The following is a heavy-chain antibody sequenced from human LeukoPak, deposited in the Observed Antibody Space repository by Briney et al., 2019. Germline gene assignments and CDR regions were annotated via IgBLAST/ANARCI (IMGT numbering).Heavy chain of an antibody. Sequence: PGGSLRLSCAASGFTFSSYAMHWVCQAPGKGLEWVAVISYDGSNKYYADSVKGRFTISRDNSKNTLYLQMNSLRAEDTAVYYCASLGGYSGSYRGAFDIWGQGTMVTVSS. J-gene: IGHJ3*02. CDR3: ASLGGYSGSYRGAFDI. CDR1: GFTFSSYA. D-gene: IGHD1-26*01. CDR2: ISYDGSNK. V-gene: IGHV3-30-3*01.